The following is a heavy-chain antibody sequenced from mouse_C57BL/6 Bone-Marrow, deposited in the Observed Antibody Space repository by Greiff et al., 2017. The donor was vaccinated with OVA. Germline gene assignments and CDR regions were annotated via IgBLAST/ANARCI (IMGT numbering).Heavy chain of an antibody. J-gene: IGHJ2*02. CDR2: IAPSGSYI. D-gene: IGHD1-1*01. Sequence: QVQLKQPGAELVRPGPSVKLSCKASGYTFTNYWMHWVKQRPGQGLEWIGVIAPSGSYINYNQKFKGRATLTVDTSSSTAYMHLSSLTSEDSAVYYCAHYGSRLYLHYWGQGTSLTVSS. CDR3: AHYGSRLYLHY. CDR1: GYTFTNYW. V-gene: IGHV1-59*01.